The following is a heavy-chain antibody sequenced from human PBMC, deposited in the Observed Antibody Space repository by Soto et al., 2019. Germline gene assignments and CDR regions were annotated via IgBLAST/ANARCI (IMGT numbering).Heavy chain of an antibody. CDR1: GFTFGSFG. CDR3: ARQIRGLTPNWFDP. CDR2: INQDGSEK. V-gene: IGHV3-7*01. Sequence: EMQLVESGGGLVQPGGSLRLSCGVSGFTFGSFGMGWVRQAPGKGLEWVANINQDGSEKYYVDSVKGRFTISRDNPRNSLYLQMDSLRVADTAGYFCARQIRGLTPNWFDPWGQGTMVSVSS. J-gene: IGHJ5*02.